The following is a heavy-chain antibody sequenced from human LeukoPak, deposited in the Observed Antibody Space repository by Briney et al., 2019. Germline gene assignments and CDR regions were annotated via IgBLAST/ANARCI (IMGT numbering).Heavy chain of an antibody. CDR3: ARGGIRDGYNS. J-gene: IGHJ4*02. CDR1: GYSISSGYY. V-gene: IGHV4-38-2*02. CDR2: IYHSGST. D-gene: IGHD5-24*01. Sequence: SETLSLTCTVSGYSISSGYYWGWIRQPPGKGLEWIGSIYHSGSTYYNPSLKSRVTISVDTSKNQFSLKLSSVTAADTAVYYCARGGIRDGYNSWGQGTLVTVSS.